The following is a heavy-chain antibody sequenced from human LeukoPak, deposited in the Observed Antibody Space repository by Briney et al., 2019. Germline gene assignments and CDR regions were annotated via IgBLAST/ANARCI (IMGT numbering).Heavy chain of an antibody. Sequence: GGSLRLSCAASGFTFSDYAMSWVRQAPGKGLEWVSAISGSGGSTYYADSVKGRFTISRDNSKNTLYLQMNSLGAEGTAVYYCAAGKGYDPFDYWGQGTLVTFSS. V-gene: IGHV3-23*01. D-gene: IGHD6-13*01. CDR3: AAGKGYDPFDY. J-gene: IGHJ4*02. CDR2: ISGSGGST. CDR1: GFTFSDYA.